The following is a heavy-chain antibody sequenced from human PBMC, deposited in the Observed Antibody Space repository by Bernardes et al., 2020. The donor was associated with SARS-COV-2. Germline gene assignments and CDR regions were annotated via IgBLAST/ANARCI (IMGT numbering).Heavy chain of an antibody. Sequence: GSMRLSCAASGFTFSTSWMHWVRQGPGKGLVWVSRINPDGTTTGYADSVKGRFTISRDNAKNTLYLQMNSLRDEDNALYYCIRGSPPGIVGYFDPWGQGTLVTVSS. CDR1: GFTFSTSW. CDR2: INPDGTTT. D-gene: IGHD3-10*01. J-gene: IGHJ5*02. V-gene: IGHV3-74*01. CDR3: IRGSPPGIVGYFDP.